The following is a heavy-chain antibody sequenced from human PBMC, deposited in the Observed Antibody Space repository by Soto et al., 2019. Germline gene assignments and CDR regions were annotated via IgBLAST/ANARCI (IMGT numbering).Heavy chain of an antibody. J-gene: IGHJ4*02. CDR2: ISYDGSNK. Sequence: QVQLVESGGGVVQPGRSLRLSCAASGFTFSSYGMHWVRQAPGKGLEWVAGISYDGSNKYYADSVKGRFTISRDNSKNTLYLQMNSLRAEDAAVYYCAKMSERLGVDYWGQGTLVTVSS. D-gene: IGHD6-25*01. CDR1: GFTFSSYG. CDR3: AKMSERLGVDY. V-gene: IGHV3-30*18.